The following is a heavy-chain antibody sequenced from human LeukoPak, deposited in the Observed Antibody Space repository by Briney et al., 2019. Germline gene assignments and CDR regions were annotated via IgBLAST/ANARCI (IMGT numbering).Heavy chain of an antibody. V-gene: IGHV3-21*01. Sequence: GGSLRLSCAASGFTFSSYGMSWVRQAPGKGLEWVSSISSSSSYIYYADSVKGRFTISRDNAKNSLYLQMNSLRAEDTAVYYCARSVEYSSGIDDYWGQGTLVTVSS. CDR2: ISSSSSYI. CDR1: GFTFSSYG. CDR3: ARSVEYSSGIDDY. J-gene: IGHJ4*02. D-gene: IGHD6-19*01.